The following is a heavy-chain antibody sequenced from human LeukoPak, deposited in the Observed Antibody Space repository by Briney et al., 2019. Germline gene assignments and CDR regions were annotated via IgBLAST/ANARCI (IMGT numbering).Heavy chain of an antibody. D-gene: IGHD1-14*01. V-gene: IGHV1-69*06. Sequence: SVKVSCKASGGTFSSYAISWVRQAPGQGPEWIGGIIPISSTAKYAQKLQGRVTISADMSTGTAYMELSSLRSEDTAVYYCAGSYNRYYAQDYWGQGALVTVSS. CDR1: GGTFSSYA. CDR2: IIPISSTA. J-gene: IGHJ4*02. CDR3: AGSYNRYYAQDY.